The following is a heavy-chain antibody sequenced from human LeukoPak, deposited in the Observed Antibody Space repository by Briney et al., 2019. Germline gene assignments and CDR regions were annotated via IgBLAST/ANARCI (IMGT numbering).Heavy chain of an antibody. Sequence: GGSLRLSCAASGFTVSSNYMSWVRQVPGKGLEWVSVIYSGGSTYYADSVKGRFTISRDNSKNTLYLQMNSLRAEDTAVYYCARYSGTDYYYYGMDVWGQGTTVTVSS. CDR3: ARYSGTDYYYYGMDV. D-gene: IGHD1-26*01. V-gene: IGHV3-53*01. CDR1: GFTVSSNY. J-gene: IGHJ6*02. CDR2: IYSGGST.